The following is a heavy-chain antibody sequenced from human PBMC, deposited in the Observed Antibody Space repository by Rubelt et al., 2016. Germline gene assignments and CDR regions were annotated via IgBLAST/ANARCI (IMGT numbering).Heavy chain of an antibody. CDR1: GFTFGGYS. Sequence: VRPGGSLRLSCAASGFTFGGYSMNWLRQAPGKGLEWVSYISSSSSLIYYADSVKGRFTISRDNAKNSLYLQMNSLRAADTAVDYCVRDQTGDLDYWGQGTLVTVSS. V-gene: IGHV3-48*04. J-gene: IGHJ4*02. CDR3: VRDQTGDLDY. CDR2: ISSSSSLI. D-gene: IGHD7-27*01.